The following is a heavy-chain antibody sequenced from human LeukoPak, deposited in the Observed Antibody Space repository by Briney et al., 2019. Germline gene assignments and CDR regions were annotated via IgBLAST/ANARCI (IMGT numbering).Heavy chain of an antibody. Sequence: GGSLRLSCAASGFTVSSNYMSWVRRAPGKGLEWVSAISGSGGSTYYADSVKGRFTISRDNSKNTLYPQMNSLRAEDTAVYYCAKLQITMIVERGLDYWGQGTLVTVSS. CDR3: AKLQITMIVERGLDY. J-gene: IGHJ4*02. CDR1: GFTVSSNY. D-gene: IGHD3-22*01. CDR2: ISGSGGST. V-gene: IGHV3-23*01.